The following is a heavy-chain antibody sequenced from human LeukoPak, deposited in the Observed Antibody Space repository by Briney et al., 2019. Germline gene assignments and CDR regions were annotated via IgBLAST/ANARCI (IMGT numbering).Heavy chain of an antibody. D-gene: IGHD3/OR15-3a*01. CDR2: FDPEDGET. V-gene: IGHV1-24*01. Sequence: KGLEWMGGFDPEDGETIYAQKFQGRVTMTEDTSTDTAYMELSSLRSEDTAVYYCATWTLVSWGQGTLVTVSS. J-gene: IGHJ5*02. CDR3: ATWTLVS.